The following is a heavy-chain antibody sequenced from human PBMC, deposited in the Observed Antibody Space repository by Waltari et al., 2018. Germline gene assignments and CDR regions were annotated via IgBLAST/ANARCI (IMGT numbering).Heavy chain of an antibody. CDR3: ARGADHYDFWSGYSNWFDP. CDR1: GFTFSSYE. Sequence: EVQLVESGGGLVQPGGSLRLSCAASGFTFSSYEMNWVRQAPGTGLEWVSYISSSGSTIYYADSVKGRFTISRDNAKNSLYLQMNSLRAEDTAVYYCARGADHYDFWSGYSNWFDPWGQGTLVTVSS. D-gene: IGHD3-3*01. CDR2: ISSSGSTI. V-gene: IGHV3-48*03. J-gene: IGHJ5*02.